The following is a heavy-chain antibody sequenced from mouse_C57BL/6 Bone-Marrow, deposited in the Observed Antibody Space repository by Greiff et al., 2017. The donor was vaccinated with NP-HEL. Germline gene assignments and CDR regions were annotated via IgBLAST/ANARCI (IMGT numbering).Heavy chain of an antibody. V-gene: IGHV1-66*01. CDR3: ARWWVFDY. Sequence: QVQLKQSGPELVKPGASVKISCKASGYSFTSYYIHWVKQRPGPGLEWIGWIYPGSGNTKYNEKFKGKATLTADTSSSTAYMQLSSLTSEDSAVYYCARWWVFDYWGQGTTLTVSS. D-gene: IGHD1-1*02. CDR2: IYPGSGNT. J-gene: IGHJ2*01. CDR1: GYSFTSYY.